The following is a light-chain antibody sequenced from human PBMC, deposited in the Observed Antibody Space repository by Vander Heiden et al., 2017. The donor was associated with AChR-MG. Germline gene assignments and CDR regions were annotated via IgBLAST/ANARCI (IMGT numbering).Light chain of an antibody. CDR1: AGTVTSYNY. CDR3: LLYYNGVRV. V-gene: IGLV7-43*01. CDR2: NTD. Sequence: QILVTQEPSLTVPPGGTVTPTSASSAGTVTSYNYPNWFQQKPGQAPRAFVYNTDNNHSWTPARFSGSLLGGKAALTLSGVQPEDEADYYCLLYYNGVRVFGGGTKLTGL. J-gene: IGLJ2*01.